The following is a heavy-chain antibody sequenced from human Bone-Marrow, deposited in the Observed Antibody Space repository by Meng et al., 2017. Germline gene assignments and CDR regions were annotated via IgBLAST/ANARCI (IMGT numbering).Heavy chain of an antibody. Sequence: SAKLFCKAAAGTFSSYTFSWVRQAPGQGIEWMGRIIPILGIANYAQKFQGRVTITADKSTSTAFMELSSLRSEDTAVYYCARAYGGLGKPPLDAFDIWGQGTMVTVSS. CDR2: IIPILGIA. CDR3: ARAYGGLGKPPLDAFDI. CDR1: AGTFSSYT. J-gene: IGHJ3*02. D-gene: IGHD3-10*01. V-gene: IGHV1-69*02.